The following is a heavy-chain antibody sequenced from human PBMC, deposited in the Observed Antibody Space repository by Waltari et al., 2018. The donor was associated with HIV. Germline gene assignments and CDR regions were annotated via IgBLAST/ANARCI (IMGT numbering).Heavy chain of an antibody. CDR3: ARDLKSVTVTGDEWVFDI. CDR1: GFTFNNYA. Sequence: QVQLVESGGGVVQPGRSLRLSCAASGFTFNNYAMHWVRQPPGRGLDWLSLIEQDASNKYYADSVKGRFTISRDNSKNTLYIQMSSLRTDDTAVYYCARDLKSVTVTGDEWVFDIWGQGTMVTVSS. J-gene: IGHJ3*02. V-gene: IGHV3-30-3*01. CDR2: IEQDASNK. D-gene: IGHD2-8*02.